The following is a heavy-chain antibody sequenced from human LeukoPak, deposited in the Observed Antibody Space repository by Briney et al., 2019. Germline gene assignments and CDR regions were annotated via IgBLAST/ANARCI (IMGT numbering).Heavy chain of an antibody. CDR1: GASISSYY. V-gene: IGHV4-4*07. Sequence: SETLSLTGTVSGASISSYYWSWIRQPAGKGLEWIGRFYNSGSTNYNPSLKSRVTMSVDTSKNQFSLKLSSVTAADTAIYYCARDLDSYSSNWYPYTSGWYLDYWGQGTLVTVSS. J-gene: IGHJ4*02. CDR3: ARDLDSYSSNWYPYTSGWYLDY. CDR2: FYNSGST. D-gene: IGHD6-19*01.